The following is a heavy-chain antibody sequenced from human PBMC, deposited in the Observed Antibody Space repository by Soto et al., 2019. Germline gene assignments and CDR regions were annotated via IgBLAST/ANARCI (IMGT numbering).Heavy chain of an antibody. D-gene: IGHD1-26*01. CDR1: GGSVSSGSYY. Sequence: SETLSLTCTVSGGSVSSGSYYWSWIRQSPGKGLEWIWYIYYSGSTDYNPSLKSRVTISVDTSKNQFSLKLSSVTAADTAVYYCARDRGSYQYSDFWGQGTLVTVSS. CDR2: IYYSGST. CDR3: ARDRGSYQYSDF. V-gene: IGHV4-61*01. J-gene: IGHJ4*02.